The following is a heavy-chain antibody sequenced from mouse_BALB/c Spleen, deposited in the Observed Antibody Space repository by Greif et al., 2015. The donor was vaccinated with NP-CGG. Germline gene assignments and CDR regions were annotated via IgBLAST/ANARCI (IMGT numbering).Heavy chain of an antibody. CDR2: INPGSGGT. V-gene: IGHV1-54*01. J-gene: IGHJ4*01. Sequence: VQLQQSGAELVRPGTSVKVSCKASGYAFTNYLIEWVKQRPGQGLEWIGVINPGSGGTNYNEKFKGKATLTADKSSSTAYMQLSSLTSDDSAVYFCARSGTAMDYWGQGTSVTVSS. CDR1: GYAFTNYL. D-gene: IGHD4-1*01. CDR3: ARSGTAMDY.